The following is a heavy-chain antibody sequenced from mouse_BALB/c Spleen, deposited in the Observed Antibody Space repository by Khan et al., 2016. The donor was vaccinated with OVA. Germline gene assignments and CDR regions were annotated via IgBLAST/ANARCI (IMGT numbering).Heavy chain of an antibody. CDR2: IYPGTNNT. V-gene: IGHV1-76*01. CDR3: AREEALYYFDY. CDR1: GYIFTSYW. D-gene: IGHD3-2*02. J-gene: IGHJ2*01. Sequence: QVQLKQSGAELVRPGASVKLSCKTSGYIFTSYWIHWVKQRSGLGLEWIARIYPGTNNTYYNEKLKDKATLTADKSSSTAYMQLSSLKSEDSAVYVCAREEALYYFDYWGQGTTLTVSS.